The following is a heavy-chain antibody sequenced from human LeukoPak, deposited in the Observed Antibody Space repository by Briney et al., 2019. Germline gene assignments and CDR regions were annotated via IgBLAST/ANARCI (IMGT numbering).Heavy chain of an antibody. CDR2: INIDGSST. CDR3: ARDSYDSSGYYYGFDN. D-gene: IGHD3-22*01. V-gene: IGHV3-74*01. CDR1: GFTFSSYW. J-gene: IGHJ4*02. Sequence: GGSLRLSCAASGFTFSSYWMHWVRQTPGKGLVWVSRINIDGSSTSYADSVKGRFTISRDNAKNTLYLQMNSLRAEDTAVYYRARDSYDSSGYYYGFDNWGQGTLVTVSS.